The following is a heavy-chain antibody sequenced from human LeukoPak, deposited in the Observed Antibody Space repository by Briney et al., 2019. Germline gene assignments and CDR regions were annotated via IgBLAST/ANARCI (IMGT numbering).Heavy chain of an antibody. CDR3: AREGSGYPY. CDR1: GYTFTEYY. D-gene: IGHD5-12*01. CDR2: INPNSGGT. V-gene: IGHV1-2*02. Sequence: ASVKVSCKASGYTFTEYYMHWVRQAPGQGLEWMGWINPNSGGTNYAQKFQGRVTMTRDTSISTAYMEVSRLTSDDTAVFYCAREGSGYPYWGQGTLVTVSS. J-gene: IGHJ4*02.